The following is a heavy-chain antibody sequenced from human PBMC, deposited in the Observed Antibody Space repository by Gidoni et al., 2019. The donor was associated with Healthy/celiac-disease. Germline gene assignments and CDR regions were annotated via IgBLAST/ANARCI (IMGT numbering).Heavy chain of an antibody. V-gene: IGHV3-9*01. CDR3: AKDISGASVGYYYYGMDV. J-gene: IGHJ6*02. CDR1: GFPCDDEA. Sequence: EVQLVASGGGLVQPGRSLRLSCAASGFPCDDEARHWVRQAPGKGLEWVSAISWNSGSIGDADSVKCRFTISRDNAKNSLYLQMNSLRAEDTALYYCAKDISGASVGYYYYGMDVWVQGTTVTVSS. CDR2: ISWNSGSI. D-gene: IGHD6-6*01.